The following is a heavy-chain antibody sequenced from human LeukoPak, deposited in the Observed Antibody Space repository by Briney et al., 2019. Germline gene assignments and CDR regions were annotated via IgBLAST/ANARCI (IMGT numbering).Heavy chain of an antibody. D-gene: IGHD3-9*01. CDR1: GFTFSNYA. Sequence: GASLRLSCAASGFTFSNYAMSWVRQAPGKGLEWVSAILGSGGSTYYADSVKGRFTVSRDNSKSTLYLQMNSLRAEDTALYYCAKWGDYDVLTGYYVPDYWGQGALVTVSS. V-gene: IGHV3-23*01. CDR2: ILGSGGST. CDR3: AKWGDYDVLTGYYVPDY. J-gene: IGHJ4*02.